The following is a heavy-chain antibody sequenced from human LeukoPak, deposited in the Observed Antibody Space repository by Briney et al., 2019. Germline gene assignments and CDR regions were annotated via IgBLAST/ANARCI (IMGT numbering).Heavy chain of an antibody. CDR3: ARFYYDSSGYYFTPHLAWYFDL. Sequence: SETLSLTCSVSGSSISDSYWSWIRQPPGKGLEWIGYIYYSGSTNYNPSLKSRVTISVDTSKNQFSLKLSSVTAADTAVYYCARFYYDSSGYYFTPHLAWYFDLWGRGTLVTVSS. V-gene: IGHV4-59*08. CDR1: GSSISDSY. D-gene: IGHD3-22*01. J-gene: IGHJ2*01. CDR2: IYYSGST.